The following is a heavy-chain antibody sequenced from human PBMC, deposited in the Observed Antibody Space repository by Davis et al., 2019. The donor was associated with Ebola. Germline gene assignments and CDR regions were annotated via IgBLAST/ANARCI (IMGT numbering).Heavy chain of an antibody. Sequence: GESLKISCSASGFTFSSYAMHWVRQAPGKGLEYVSAISSNGGSTYYADSVKGRFTISRDNSKNTLYLQMSSLKAEDTAVYYCVKGVVVITGAFDIWGQGTMGTVSS. CDR3: VKGVVVITGAFDI. J-gene: IGHJ3*02. CDR1: GFTFSSYA. V-gene: IGHV3-64D*06. D-gene: IGHD3-22*01. CDR2: ISSNGGST.